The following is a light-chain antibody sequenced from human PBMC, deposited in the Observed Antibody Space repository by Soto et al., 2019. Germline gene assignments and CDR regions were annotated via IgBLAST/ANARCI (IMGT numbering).Light chain of an antibody. J-gene: IGLJ2*01. Sequence: QSVLTQPASVSGSPGQSITISCTGITSDIEAYYLVSWYQQHPGRAPKLLISEFNNRPSGISHRFSGSRSGNTASLTISGLQAEDEADYYCSSYTRTTTLFGGGTKLTVL. CDR3: SSYTRTTTL. CDR2: EFN. V-gene: IGLV2-14*01. CDR1: TSDIEAYYL.